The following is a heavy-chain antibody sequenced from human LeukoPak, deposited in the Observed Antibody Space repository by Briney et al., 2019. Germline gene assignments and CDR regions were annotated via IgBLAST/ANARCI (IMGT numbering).Heavy chain of an antibody. D-gene: IGHD3-3*01. J-gene: IGHJ3*02. CDR3: TRGHGIWSGSRLANAFDI. Sequence: GGSLRLSCAASGITLSTYDMHWVRQTTGEGLEWISAIGAPGDTYYSDSVKGRFTISRENAKNSLSLQMNSLRAGDTAVYFCTRGHGIWSGSRLANAFDIWGQGTMVTVSS. CDR1: GITLSTYD. CDR2: IGAPGDT. V-gene: IGHV3-13*01.